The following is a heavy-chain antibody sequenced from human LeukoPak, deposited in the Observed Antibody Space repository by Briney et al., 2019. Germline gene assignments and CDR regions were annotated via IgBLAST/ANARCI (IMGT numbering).Heavy chain of an antibody. CDR1: GGSISRYY. Sequence: PSETLSLTCTVSGGSISRYYWSWIRQPPGKGLEWIGYIYYSGSTNYNPSLKSRVTISVDTSKNQFSLKLRSVTAADTAVYYCARRDMDIAGAGLDYFDYWGQGTLVTVSS. CDR3: ARRDMDIAGAGLDYFDY. D-gene: IGHD1-26*01. V-gene: IGHV4-59*08. J-gene: IGHJ4*02. CDR2: IYYSGST.